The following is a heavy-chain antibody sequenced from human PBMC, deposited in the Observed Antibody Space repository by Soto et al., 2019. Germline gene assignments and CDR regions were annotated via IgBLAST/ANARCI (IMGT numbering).Heavy chain of an antibody. V-gene: IGHV3-7*01. CDR2: IKQDGSDK. CDR1: GFTFSTYW. Sequence: PGGSMRLSSAASGFTFSTYWMSWVRQAPGKGLEWVANIKQDGSDKYYVDSVKGRFTISRDNAKNSLYLQMNSLRAEDTAVYYCARSGSVATINDYWGQGTLVTVSS. J-gene: IGHJ4*02. D-gene: IGHD5-12*01. CDR3: ARSGSVATINDY.